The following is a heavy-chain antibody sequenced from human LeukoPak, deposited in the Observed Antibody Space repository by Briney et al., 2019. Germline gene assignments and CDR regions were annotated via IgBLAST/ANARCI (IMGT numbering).Heavy chain of an antibody. D-gene: IGHD6-13*01. J-gene: IGHJ5*02. CDR2: ISSTSSTI. CDR3: AKGQPNIAAAGTDWFDA. CDR1: GFTFSSSA. V-gene: IGHV3-48*01. Sequence: GGSLRLSCTASGFTFSSSAMNWVRHTPGKRLEWVSYISSTSSTIYYADSVKGRFTVSRDNAKNSLYLQMNSLRAEDTAVYYCAKGQPNIAAAGTDWFDAWGQGTLVTVSS.